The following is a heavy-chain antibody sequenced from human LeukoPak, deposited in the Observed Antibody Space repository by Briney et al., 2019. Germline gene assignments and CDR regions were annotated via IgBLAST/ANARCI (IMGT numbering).Heavy chain of an antibody. CDR2: IRSSSSYI. J-gene: IGHJ4*02. CDR1: GFTFSSYS. V-gene: IGHV3-21*01. Sequence: PGGSLRLSCGASGFTFSSYSMNWVRQAPGKGLEWVSSIRSSSSYIYYADSVKGRFTISRDNAKNSLYLQMNSLRAEDTAVYYCAREFDYYDSSGYYYYFDYWGQGTLVTVSS. CDR3: AREFDYYDSSGYYYYFDY. D-gene: IGHD3-22*01.